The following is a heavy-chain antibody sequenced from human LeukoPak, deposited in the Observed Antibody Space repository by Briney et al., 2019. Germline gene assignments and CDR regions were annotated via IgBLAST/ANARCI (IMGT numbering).Heavy chain of an antibody. D-gene: IGHD2-2*02. CDR1: ELTFTSNA. CDR2: ISGSGGST. V-gene: IGHV3-23*01. Sequence: GGSLRSSGEAPELTFTSNALSWARQAPGKGLEWVSAISGSGGSTYYADSVKGRFTISRDNSKNTLYLQMNSLRAEDTAVYYCARYPYQSYYFDYWGQGTLVTVSS. CDR3: ARYPYQSYYFDY. J-gene: IGHJ4*02.